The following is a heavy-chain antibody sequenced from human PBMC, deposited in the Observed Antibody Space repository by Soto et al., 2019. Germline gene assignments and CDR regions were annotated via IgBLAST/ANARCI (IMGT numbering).Heavy chain of an antibody. D-gene: IGHD1-1*01. CDR1: GFTFSSYA. V-gene: IGHV3-30-3*01. CDR2: ISYDGSNK. J-gene: IGHJ3*02. Sequence: PGGSLRLSCAASGFTFSSYAMHWVRRAPGKGLEWVAVISYDGSNKYYADSVKGRFTISRDNSKNTLYLQMNSLRAEDTAVYYCARGSPTAYAFDIWGQETMVTVSS. CDR3: ARGSPTAYAFDI.